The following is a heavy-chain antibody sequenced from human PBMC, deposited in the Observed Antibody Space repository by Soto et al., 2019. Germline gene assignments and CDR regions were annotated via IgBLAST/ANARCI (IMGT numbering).Heavy chain of an antibody. CDR2: ISSSGSTI. CDR1: GFTFSSYE. J-gene: IGHJ2*01. Sequence: GESLKISCAASGFTFSSYEMNWVRQAPGKGLEWGSYISSSGSTIYYADSVKGRFTISRDNAKNSLYLQMNSLRAEDTAVYYCARPNYYDSSGYYWYFDLWGRGTLVTVSS. CDR3: ARPNYYDSSGYYWYFDL. V-gene: IGHV3-48*03. D-gene: IGHD3-22*01.